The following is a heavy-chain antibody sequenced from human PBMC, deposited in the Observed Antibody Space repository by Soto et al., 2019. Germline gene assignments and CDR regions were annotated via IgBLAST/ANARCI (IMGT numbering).Heavy chain of an antibody. CDR1: GGSIGSSSYY. V-gene: IGHV4-39*01. J-gene: IGHJ4*02. CDR2: IYYSGST. D-gene: IGHD3-9*01. CDR3: ARHARYFDWLFPIDY. Sequence: SETLSLTCTVSGGSIGSSSYYWGWIRQPPGKGLEWIGSIYYSGSTYYNPSLKSRVTISVDTSKNQFSLKLSSVTAADTAVYYCARHARYFDWLFPIDYWGQGTLVTVSS.